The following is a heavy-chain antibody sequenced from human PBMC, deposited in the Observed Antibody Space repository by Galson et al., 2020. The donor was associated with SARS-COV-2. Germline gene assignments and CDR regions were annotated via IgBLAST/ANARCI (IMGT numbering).Heavy chain of an antibody. Sequence: ASETLSLTCTVSGGSISSGNYYWTWIRQHPGKGLEWIGYIYYTGNTYYNPSLKSRLTISVDTSKSQFFLKLTSVTAADTAVYYCTRVFGISYGGVVVVPRASDIWGQGTVVTVSS. V-gene: IGHV4-31*03. CDR2: IYYTGNT. CDR3: TRVFGISYGGVVVVPRASDI. CDR1: GGSISSGNYY. D-gene: IGHD3-16*02. J-gene: IGHJ3*02.